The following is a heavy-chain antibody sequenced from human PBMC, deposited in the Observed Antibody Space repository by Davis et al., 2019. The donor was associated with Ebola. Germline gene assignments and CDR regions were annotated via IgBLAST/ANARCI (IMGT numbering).Heavy chain of an antibody. CDR3: AKDMSGTPLWGMDV. J-gene: IGHJ6*03. V-gene: IGHV3-30*18. Sequence: GESLKISCAASGFTFSSYGMHWVRQAPGKGLEWVAVISYDGSNKYYADSVKGRFTISRDNSKNTLYLQMNSLRAEDTAVYYCAKDMSGTPLWGMDVWGKGTTVTVSS. D-gene: IGHD1-14*01. CDR1: GFTFSSYG. CDR2: ISYDGSNK.